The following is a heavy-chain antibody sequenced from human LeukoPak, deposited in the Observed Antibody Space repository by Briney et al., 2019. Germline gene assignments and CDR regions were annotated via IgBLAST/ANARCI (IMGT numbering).Heavy chain of an antibody. Sequence: SETLSLTCTVSGGSISSYYWSWIRQPPGKGLEWIGYIYYSGSTNYNPSLKSRVTISVDTSKNQFSLKLSSVTAADTAVYYCARGIAVGLSGYFDYWGQGTLVTVSS. J-gene: IGHJ4*02. CDR1: GGSISSYY. CDR2: IYYSGST. CDR3: ARGIAVGLSGYFDY. D-gene: IGHD6-19*01. V-gene: IGHV4-59*01.